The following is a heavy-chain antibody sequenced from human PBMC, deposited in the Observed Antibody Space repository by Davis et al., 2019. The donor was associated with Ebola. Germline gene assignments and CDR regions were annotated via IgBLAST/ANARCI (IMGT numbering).Heavy chain of an antibody. V-gene: IGHV1-18*01. CDR1: GYIFTSHG. D-gene: IGHD2-21*02. CDR3: ARKDCFGDCHLFAK. Sequence: ASVKVSCKASGYIFTSHGIRRVRKLPGQGLEWMGWINTDSGDTNFAQKFQGRVTMAIDTLTGTVYMELTNLREDDTARYYCARKDCFGDCHLFAKRGQRTLVSVSS. CDR2: INTDSGDT. J-gene: IGHJ4*02.